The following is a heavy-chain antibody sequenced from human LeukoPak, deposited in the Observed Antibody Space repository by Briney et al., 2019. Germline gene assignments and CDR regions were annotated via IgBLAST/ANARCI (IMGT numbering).Heavy chain of an antibody. V-gene: IGHV3-23*01. CDR3: AKWGDYDILTGYYDSDY. D-gene: IGHD3-9*01. Sequence: GASLRLSCAASGFTFSNYAMSWVRQAPEKGLEWVSAIVGSGSSTYYADSVKGRFTISRDNSKNTLYLQLNRLRAEDTAVYYCAKWGDYDILTGYYDSDYWGQGTLVTVSS. CDR2: IVGSGSST. J-gene: IGHJ4*02. CDR1: GFTFSNYA.